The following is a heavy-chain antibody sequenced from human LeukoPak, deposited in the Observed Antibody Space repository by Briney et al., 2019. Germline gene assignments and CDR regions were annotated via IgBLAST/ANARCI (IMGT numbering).Heavy chain of an antibody. V-gene: IGHV3-74*01. CDR3: ARESVSYYVSDY. CDR2: INSDGTTT. J-gene: IGHJ4*02. Sequence: PGGSLRLSCAASGLTFSSHWMHWARQAPGKGLVWVSRINSDGTTTTYADSVKGRFTISRDNAKNTLYLQLNSLRAEDTAVYYCARESVSYYVSDYWGQGTLVTVSS. D-gene: IGHD1-26*01. CDR1: GLTFSSHW.